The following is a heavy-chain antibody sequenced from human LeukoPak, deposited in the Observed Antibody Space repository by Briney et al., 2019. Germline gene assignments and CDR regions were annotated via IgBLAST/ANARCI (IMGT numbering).Heavy chain of an antibody. CDR3: ARDKGYYDSSGYYFGGPFDY. J-gene: IGHJ4*02. D-gene: IGHD3-22*01. Sequence: ASVKVSCKASGYTFTGYYMHWVRQAPGQGLEWMGWINPNSGGTNYAQKFQGRVTMTRDTSISAAYMELSRLRSDDTAVYYCARDKGYYDSSGYYFGGPFDYWGQGTLVTVSS. CDR1: GYTFTGYY. CDR2: INPNSGGT. V-gene: IGHV1-2*02.